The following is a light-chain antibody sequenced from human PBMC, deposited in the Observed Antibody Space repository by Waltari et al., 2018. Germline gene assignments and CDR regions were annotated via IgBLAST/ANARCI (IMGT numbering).Light chain of an antibody. V-gene: IGKV1-5*01. J-gene: IGKJ1*01. Sequence: DTQLSQFPSTLAASVGDRVPITCRAREASHKWLAWYQQKPGKAPKVLIYDASTLQSGVPSRFSGSGSGTEFTLTIDSLQPDDFATYYCQQYNSYPRTFGQGTKVEIK. CDR2: DAS. CDR3: QQYNSYPRT. CDR1: EASHKW.